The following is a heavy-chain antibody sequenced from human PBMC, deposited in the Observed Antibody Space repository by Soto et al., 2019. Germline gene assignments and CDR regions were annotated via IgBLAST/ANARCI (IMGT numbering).Heavy chain of an antibody. CDR3: ARDLGYCISTSCRAFNWFDP. Sequence: QVQLVQSGAEVKKPGSSVKVSCKASGGTFSSYAISWVRQAPGQGLEWMGGIIPIFGTANYAQKFQGRVTITADETTNTAYMELSSPRSEDTAVYYCARDLGYCISTSCRAFNWFDPWGQGTLVTVSS. V-gene: IGHV1-69*12. D-gene: IGHD2-2*01. CDR2: IIPIFGTA. J-gene: IGHJ5*02. CDR1: GGTFSSYA.